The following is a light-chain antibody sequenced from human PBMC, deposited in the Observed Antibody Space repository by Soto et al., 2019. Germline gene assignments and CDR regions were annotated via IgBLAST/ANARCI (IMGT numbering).Light chain of an antibody. CDR2: DVT. CDR1: SSDFGAYNY. J-gene: IGLJ3*02. Sequence: QSVLTQPRSVSGSPGQSVTISCTGTSSDFGAYNYVSWYQQHPGKAPKLMIYDVTERPSGVSDRFSGSKSGYTASLTISGLHADDEADYYCCSYVDSYTVVFGGGTKLTVL. CDR3: CSYVDSYTVV. V-gene: IGLV2-11*01.